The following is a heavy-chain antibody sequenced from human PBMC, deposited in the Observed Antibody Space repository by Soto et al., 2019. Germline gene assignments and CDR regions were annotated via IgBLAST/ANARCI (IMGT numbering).Heavy chain of an antibody. J-gene: IGHJ3*02. Sequence: QVQLQESGPGLVKPSETLSLTCTVSGGSVCSGSYYWSWIRQPPGKGLEWIGYIYYSGSTNYNPSLKSRVTISVDTSKNQFSLKLSSVTAADTAVYYCARFGSGWGHDAFDIWGQGTMVTVSS. V-gene: IGHV4-61*01. CDR2: IYYSGST. CDR1: GGSVCSGSYY. CDR3: ARFGSGWGHDAFDI. D-gene: IGHD6-19*01.